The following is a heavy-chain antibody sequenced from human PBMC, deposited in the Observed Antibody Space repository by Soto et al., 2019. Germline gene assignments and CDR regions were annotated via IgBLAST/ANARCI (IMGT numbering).Heavy chain of an antibody. D-gene: IGHD3-22*01. Sequence: GESLKISCKGSGYSFTSYWISWVRQMPGKGLEWMGRIDPSDSYTHYSPSFQGHVTISADKSISTAYLQWSSLKASDTAMYYCATLYYYDSSGYYYGYYYYGMDVWGQGTTVTVSS. CDR2: IDPSDSYT. CDR3: ATLYYYDSSGYYYGYYYYGMDV. CDR1: GYSFTSYW. J-gene: IGHJ6*02. V-gene: IGHV5-10-1*01.